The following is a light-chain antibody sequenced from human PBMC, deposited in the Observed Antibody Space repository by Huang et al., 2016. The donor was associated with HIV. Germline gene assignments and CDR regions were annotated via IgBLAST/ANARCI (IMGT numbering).Light chain of an antibody. CDR3: QQRSNLPRT. Sequence: EIVLTQSPATLSLSPGERATLSCRASQSVSSYLAWYQQKPGQAPRLIIYAASNRATGIPARFSGSWSGKDFTLTISSLEPEDFAVYHCQQRSNLPRTFGQGTKVEIK. CDR2: AAS. V-gene: IGKV3-11*01. CDR1: QSVSSY. J-gene: IGKJ1*01.